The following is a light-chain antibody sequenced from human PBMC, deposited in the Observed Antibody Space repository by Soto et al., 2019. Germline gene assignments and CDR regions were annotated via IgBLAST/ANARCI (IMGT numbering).Light chain of an antibody. CDR3: QQYANWPKT. CDR1: QSVSNK. Sequence: IVLTQSPAPLSVTPGESATLSCRASQSVSNKLVWYQQKPGQAPRLLIYAASTRATGIPARFSGSGSETEFTLTISSLQSEDLAVYYCQQYANWPKTFGQGTKVDIK. CDR2: AAS. V-gene: IGKV3-15*01. J-gene: IGKJ1*01.